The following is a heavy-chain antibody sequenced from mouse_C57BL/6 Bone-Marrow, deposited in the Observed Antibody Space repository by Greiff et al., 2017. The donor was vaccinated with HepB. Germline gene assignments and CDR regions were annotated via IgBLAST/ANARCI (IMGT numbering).Heavy chain of an antibody. V-gene: IGHV1-69*01. CDR2: LDPSDSYT. J-gene: IGHJ4*01. CDR1: GYTFTRYW. D-gene: IGHD1-2*01. CDR3: ARAWAAPGAMDY. Sequence: QVQLQQPGAELVLPGASVKLSCTASGYTFTRYWMHWVKQRPGQGLEWIGELDPSDSYTNYNQKFKGKSTLTVDKSSSTAYMQLSSLTSEDSAVYYCARAWAAPGAMDYWGQGTSVTVSS.